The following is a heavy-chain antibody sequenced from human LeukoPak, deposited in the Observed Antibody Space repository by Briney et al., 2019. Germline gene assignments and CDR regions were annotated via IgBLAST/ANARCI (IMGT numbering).Heavy chain of an antibody. CDR2: INHSGST. Sequence: SETLSLTCTVSGYSISSGYYWGWIRQPPGKGLEWIGSINHSGSTYYNPSLKSRVTISVDTSKNQFSLKLSSVTAADTAVYYCARSGDDYGVSWFDPWGQGTLVTVSS. J-gene: IGHJ5*02. CDR1: GYSISSGYY. D-gene: IGHD4-17*01. V-gene: IGHV4-38-2*02. CDR3: ARSGDDYGVSWFDP.